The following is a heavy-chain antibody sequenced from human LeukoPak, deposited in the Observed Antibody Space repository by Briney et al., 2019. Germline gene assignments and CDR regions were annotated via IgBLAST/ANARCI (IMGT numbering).Heavy chain of an antibody. CDR3: ATKTDPYQLLPIDY. V-gene: IGHV3-30-3*01. J-gene: IGHJ4*02. CDR2: ISYDGSNK. CDR1: GFTFSSYA. Sequence: PGRSVRLSCAASGFTFSSYAMHWVRQAPGKGLEWVAVISYDGSNKYYADSVKGRFTISRDNSKNTLYLQMNSLRAEDTAVYYCATKTDPYQLLPIDYWGQGTLVTVSS. D-gene: IGHD2-2*01.